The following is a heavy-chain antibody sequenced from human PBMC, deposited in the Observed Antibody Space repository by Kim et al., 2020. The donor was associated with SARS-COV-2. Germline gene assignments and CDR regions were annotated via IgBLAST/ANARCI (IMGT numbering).Heavy chain of an antibody. CDR2: ISYDGSNK. CDR1: GFTFSSYA. D-gene: IGHD3-10*01. V-gene: IGHV3-30*04. CDR3: ARTDGSGTEFDY. J-gene: IGHJ4*02. Sequence: GGSLRLSCAASGFTFSSYAMHWVRQAPGKGLEWVAVISYDGSNKYYADSVKGRFTISRDNSKNTLYLQMNSLRAEDTAVYYCARTDGSGTEFDYWGQGTLVTVSS.